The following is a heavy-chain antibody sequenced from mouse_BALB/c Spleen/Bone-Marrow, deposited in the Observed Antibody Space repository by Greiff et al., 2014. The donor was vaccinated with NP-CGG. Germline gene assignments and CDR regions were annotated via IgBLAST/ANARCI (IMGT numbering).Heavy chain of an antibody. J-gene: IGHJ1*01. CDR2: INPTNGDT. D-gene: IGHD2-14*01. Sequence: EVKLEESGSELVKPGASVKMSCKASGYTFTDYYMKWVKQSHGESLEWIGDINPTNGDTFYNQKFKGKATLTVDKSSSTAYMQLDSLTSEDSAVYYCAMGVRLYWYFDVWGAGTTVTVSS. V-gene: IGHV1-26*01. CDR3: AMGVRLYWYFDV. CDR1: GYTFTDYY.